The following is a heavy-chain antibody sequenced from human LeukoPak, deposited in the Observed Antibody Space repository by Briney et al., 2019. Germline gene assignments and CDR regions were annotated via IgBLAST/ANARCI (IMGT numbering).Heavy chain of an antibody. V-gene: IGHV1-69*02. Sequence: GASVKVSCKASGGTFSSYTISWVRQAPGQGLEWMGRIIPILGIANYAQKFQGRVTTTADKSTSTAYMELSSLRSEDTAVYYCASARTRYDFWSGYYGDYWGQGTLVTVSS. J-gene: IGHJ4*02. CDR1: GGTFSSYT. CDR2: IIPILGIA. D-gene: IGHD3-3*01. CDR3: ASARTRYDFWSGYYGDY.